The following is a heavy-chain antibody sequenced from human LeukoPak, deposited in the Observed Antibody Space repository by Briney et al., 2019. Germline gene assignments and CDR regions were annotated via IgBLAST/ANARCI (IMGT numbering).Heavy chain of an antibody. CDR3: GGGLVQLRSG. Sequence: SETLSLTCAVYGGSFSGYYWSWIRQPPGKGLEWIGEINHSGSTNYNPSLKSRVTISVDTSKNQFSLKLSSVTAADTAVYYCGGGLVQLRSGWGQGTLVTVSS. J-gene: IGHJ4*02. CDR2: INHSGST. D-gene: IGHD5-18*01. V-gene: IGHV4-34*01. CDR1: GGSFSGYY.